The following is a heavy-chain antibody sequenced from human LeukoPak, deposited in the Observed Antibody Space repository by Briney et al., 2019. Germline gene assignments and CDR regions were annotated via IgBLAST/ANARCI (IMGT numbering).Heavy chain of an antibody. V-gene: IGHV3-33*01. CDR3: ARVAATAYYFDY. J-gene: IGHJ4*02. CDR2: IWYDSSNK. D-gene: IGHD6-25*01. CDR1: GFTFSSYG. Sequence: GGSLRLSCAASGFTFSSYGMHWVRQAPGKGLEWVAVIWYDSSNKYYADSVKGRFTISRDNSKNTLYLQMNSLRAEDTAVYYCARVAATAYYFDYWAREPWSPSPQ.